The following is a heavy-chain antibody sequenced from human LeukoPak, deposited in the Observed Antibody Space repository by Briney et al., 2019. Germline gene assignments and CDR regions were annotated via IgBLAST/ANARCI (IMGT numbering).Heavy chain of an antibody. J-gene: IGHJ6*02. Sequence: ASVKVSCTASGYTFTSYYMHWVRQAPGQGLEWMGIINPSGGSTSYAQKFQGRVTMTRDTSTSTVYMELSSLRSEDTAVYYCARVRPLLWFGMDVWGQGTTVTVSS. D-gene: IGHD3-10*01. CDR1: GYTFTSYY. CDR2: INPSGGST. CDR3: ARVRPLLWFGMDV. V-gene: IGHV1-46*01.